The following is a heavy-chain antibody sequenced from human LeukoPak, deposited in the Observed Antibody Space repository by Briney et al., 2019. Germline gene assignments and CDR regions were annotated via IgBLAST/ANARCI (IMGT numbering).Heavy chain of an antibody. J-gene: IGHJ4*02. CDR3: AKDFDYVWGSYRYDYFDY. V-gene: IGHV3-23*01. CDR1: GSTFSSYA. CDR2: ISGSGGST. D-gene: IGHD3-16*02. Sequence: PGGSLRLSCAASGSTFSSYAMSWVRQAPGKGLEWVSAISGSGGSTYYADSVKGRFTISRDNSKNTLYLQMNSLRAEDTAVYYCAKDFDYVWGSYRYDYFDYWGQGTLVTVSS.